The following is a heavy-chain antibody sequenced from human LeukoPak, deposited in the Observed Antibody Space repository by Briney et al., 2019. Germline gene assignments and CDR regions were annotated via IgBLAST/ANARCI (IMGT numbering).Heavy chain of an antibody. CDR1: GGSISSYY. Sequence: SETLSLTCTVSGGSISSYYWSWIRQPPGKGLEWIGYVYYSGSTNYNPSLKSRVTMSVDTSKNQFSPKLSSVTAADTAVYYCAKSPYYFDYWGQGTLVTVSS. J-gene: IGHJ4*02. CDR3: AKSPYYFDY. V-gene: IGHV4-59*01. CDR2: VYYSGST.